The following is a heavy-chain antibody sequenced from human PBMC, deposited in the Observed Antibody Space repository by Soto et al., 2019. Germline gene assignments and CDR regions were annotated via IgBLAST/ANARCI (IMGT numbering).Heavy chain of an antibody. J-gene: IGHJ6*02. CDR3: ASRGYYGSGSYPNYYGMDV. Sequence: EVQLVESGGGLVKPGGSLRLSCAASGFTFSSYSMNWVRQAPGKGLEWVSSISSSSSYIYYADSVKGRFTISRDNAKNSLYLQMNTRRSEDTAVYYCASRGYYGSGSYPNYYGMDVWCQGTTVTVSS. V-gene: IGHV3-21*01. CDR2: ISSSSSYI. D-gene: IGHD3-10*01. CDR1: GFTFSSYS.